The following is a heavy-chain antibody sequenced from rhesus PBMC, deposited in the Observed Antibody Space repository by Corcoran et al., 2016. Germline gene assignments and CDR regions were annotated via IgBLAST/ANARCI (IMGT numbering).Heavy chain of an antibody. V-gene: IGHV1-200*01. J-gene: IGHJ4*01. CDR3: ARRYSWNNGYFDY. CDR1: VYTFTSSY. CDR2: INPSSGNT. Sequence: QVQLVQSGAEVKTPGPSVKLSCKASVYTFTSSYLNWVRQAPGQVLEWMGWINPSSGNTGYAQKFQGRVTMTRDTSTSTAYMELNSLRSEDTAVYYCARRYSWNNGYFDYWGQGVLVTVSS. D-gene: IGHD1-20*01.